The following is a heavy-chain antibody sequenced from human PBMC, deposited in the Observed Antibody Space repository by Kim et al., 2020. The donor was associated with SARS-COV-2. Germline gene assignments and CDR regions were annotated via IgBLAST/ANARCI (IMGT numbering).Heavy chain of an antibody. CDR1: GYTFTSYD. Sequence: ASVKVSCKASGYTFTSYDINWVRQATGQGLEWMGWMNPNSGNTGFAQKFQGRVTMTRDTSMSTAYMELSSLRSDDTAVYYCARGGGITGIPTAHCWGQGTLVTVSS. J-gene: IGHJ4*02. CDR2: MNPNSGNT. V-gene: IGHV1-8*01. CDR3: ARGGGITGIPTAHC. D-gene: IGHD1-20*01.